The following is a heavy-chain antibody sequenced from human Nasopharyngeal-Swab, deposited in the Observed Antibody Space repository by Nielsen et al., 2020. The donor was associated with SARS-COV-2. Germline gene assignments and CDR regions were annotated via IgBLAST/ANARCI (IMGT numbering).Heavy chain of an antibody. CDR2: ISWNSGDL. CDR1: GFTFDDYA. CDR3: AKDMGYSILTGQPDY. Sequence: SLKISCAASGFTFDDYAMHWVRQAPGKGLEWVSGISWNSGDLGYADSVKGRFTISRDNAKNSLYLQMNSLRAEDTALYYCAKDMGYSILTGQPDYWGQGTLVTVSS. J-gene: IGHJ4*02. D-gene: IGHD3-9*01. V-gene: IGHV3-9*01.